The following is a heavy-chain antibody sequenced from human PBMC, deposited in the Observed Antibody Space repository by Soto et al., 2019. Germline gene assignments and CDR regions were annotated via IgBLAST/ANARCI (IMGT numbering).Heavy chain of an antibody. CDR2: ISASGGST. CDR3: TNNTLVGSGTKDS. V-gene: IGHV3-23*01. D-gene: IGHD3-10*01. Sequence: EVQLLESGGGLVQRGESLRLSCPASGFTFSNYPMSWVRQVPGKGLEWVSSISASGGSTYYADSVRGRFTISRDTSKNTRSLQMIILRAGDTAVYYCTNNTLVGSGTKDSGGQGTRVTVSS. J-gene: IGHJ4*02. CDR1: GFTFSNYP.